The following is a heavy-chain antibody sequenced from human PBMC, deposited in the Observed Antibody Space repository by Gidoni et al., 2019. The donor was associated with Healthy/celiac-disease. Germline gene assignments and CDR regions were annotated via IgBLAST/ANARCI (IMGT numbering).Heavy chain of an antibody. CDR1: GFTFDDYA. J-gene: IGHJ4*02. CDR2: ISWDGGST. D-gene: IGHD3-22*01. Sequence: EVQLVESGGVVVQPGGSLRLSCAASGFTFDDYAMHWVRQAPGKGLEWVSLISWDGGSTYYADSVKGRFTISRDNSKNSLYLQMNSLRAEDTALYYCAKDHYYDSSGYSGYFDYWGQGTLVTVSS. CDR3: AKDHYYDSSGYSGYFDY. V-gene: IGHV3-43D*03.